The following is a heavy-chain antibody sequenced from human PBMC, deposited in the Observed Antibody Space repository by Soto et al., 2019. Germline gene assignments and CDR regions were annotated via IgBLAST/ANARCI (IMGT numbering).Heavy chain of an antibody. CDR3: VRDDIGPGLDY. V-gene: IGHV3-74*01. CDR2: INSDGSST. J-gene: IGHJ4*02. CDR1: GFTFSSYW. Sequence: GGSLRLSCAASGFTFSSYWMHWVRQAPGKGLVWVSHINSDGSSTTYADSVKGRFTISRDNAKNTLYLQMNSLRAEDTAVYYCVRDDIGPGLDYWDLGTLVTVSS.